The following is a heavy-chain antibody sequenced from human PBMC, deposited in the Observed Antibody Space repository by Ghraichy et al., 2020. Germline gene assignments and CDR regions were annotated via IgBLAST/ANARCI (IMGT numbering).Heavy chain of an antibody. Sequence: GGSLRLSCAASGFTFTSYWMSWVRQAPGKGLEWVANIKEDGGEKYYVDSVKGRFTISRDNARNSLYLQMNSLRAEDTALYYCATALVVASYGMDAWGQGTTVTVSS. V-gene: IGHV3-7*01. CDR2: IKEDGGEK. J-gene: IGHJ6*02. CDR1: GFTFTSYW. CDR3: ATALVVASYGMDA. D-gene: IGHD2-15*01.